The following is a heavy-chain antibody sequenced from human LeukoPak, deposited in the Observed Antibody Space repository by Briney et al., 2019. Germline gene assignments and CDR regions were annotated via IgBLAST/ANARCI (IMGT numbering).Heavy chain of an antibody. V-gene: IGHV4-39*01. D-gene: IGHD2/OR15-2a*01. J-gene: IGHJ4*02. Sequence: SETLSLTCSVSGGSITNKTYYWGWLRQSPGRGLEWIGSVYYRGVNYSNPSLKTRVTISLDTSSILFSMKMRSVTAADTAVYFCARHLSKIIETYFDDWGQGTLVTVSS. CDR1: GGSITNKTYY. CDR3: ARHLSKIIETYFDD. CDR2: VYYRGVN.